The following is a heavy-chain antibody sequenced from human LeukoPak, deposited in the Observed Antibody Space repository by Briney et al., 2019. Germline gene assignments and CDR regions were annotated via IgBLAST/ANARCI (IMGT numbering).Heavy chain of an antibody. CDR3: ARAPSSGWHFDY. CDR2: ISAYNGNT. CDR1: GYTFTSYG. Sequence: GASVKVSCTASGYTFTSYGISWVRQAPGQGLEWMGWISAYNGNTNYAQKLQGRVTMTTDTSTSTAYMELSSLRSEDMAVYYCARAPSSGWHFDYWGQGTLVTVSS. V-gene: IGHV1-18*03. D-gene: IGHD6-19*01. J-gene: IGHJ4*02.